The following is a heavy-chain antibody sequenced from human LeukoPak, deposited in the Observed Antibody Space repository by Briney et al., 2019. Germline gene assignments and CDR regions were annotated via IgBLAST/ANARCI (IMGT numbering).Heavy chain of an antibody. J-gene: IGHJ5*02. V-gene: IGHV1-2*02. CDR2: INPKIGGT. CDR1: GYTFSDYF. CDR3: ARVGVAAAGTGRYNWFDP. D-gene: IGHD6-13*01. Sequence: ASVKVSCKASGYTFSDYFIHWVRQSPGQGLEWMGWINPKIGGTNYAHKFQGRVTMTRDTSISTAYMELSRLRSDDTAVYYCARVGVAAAGTGRYNWFDPWGQGTLVTVSS.